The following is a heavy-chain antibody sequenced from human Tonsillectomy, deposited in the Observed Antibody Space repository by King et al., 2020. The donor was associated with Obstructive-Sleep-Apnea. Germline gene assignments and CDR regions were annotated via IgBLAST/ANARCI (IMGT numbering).Heavy chain of an antibody. J-gene: IGHJ4*02. D-gene: IGHD3-9*01. CDR1: GFNFSTDD. V-gene: IGHV3-23*04. CDR2: ISGCGRST. Sequence: VQLVESGGGLLQPGGFLRLSWATSGFNFSTDDMSWFRQAKGKVLDWVSGISGCGRSTYYGESVQVRFAISRDNSKNTLFLQMNSLRPEETAVYYCAKDSMDYDVLTGPVDYWGQGTLVTVSS. CDR3: AKDSMDYDVLTGPVDY.